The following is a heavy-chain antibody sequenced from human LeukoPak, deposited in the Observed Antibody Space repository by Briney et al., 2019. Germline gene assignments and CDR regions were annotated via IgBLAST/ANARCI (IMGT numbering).Heavy chain of an antibody. D-gene: IGHD1-20*01. J-gene: IGHJ4*02. CDR2: ISGGGGST. CDR1: GFTFTNYA. Sequence: GGSLRLSCAASGFTFTNYAMSWARQAPGKGLEWVSTISGGGGSTFYSDSVKGRFTISRDNSKNTLSLQMNSLRAEDTAVYYCAKDRRITAPLFDYWGQGTLVTVSS. V-gene: IGHV3-23*01. CDR3: AKDRRITAPLFDY.